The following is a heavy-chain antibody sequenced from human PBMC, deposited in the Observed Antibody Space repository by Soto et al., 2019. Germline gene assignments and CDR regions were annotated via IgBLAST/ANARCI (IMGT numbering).Heavy chain of an antibody. CDR2: IKSKTDGGTT. CDR3: TTVDIAVAGADY. D-gene: IGHD6-19*01. CDR1: GFTFSNAW. V-gene: IGHV3-15*07. J-gene: IGHJ4*01. Sequence: EVQLVESGGGLVKPGGSLRLSCAASGFTFSNAWMNWVRQAPGKGLEWVGRIKSKTDGGTTDYAAPVKGRFTISRDDSNNTLYLQMNSLKTEDTAGYYCTTVDIAVAGADYWGHGTLVTVSS.